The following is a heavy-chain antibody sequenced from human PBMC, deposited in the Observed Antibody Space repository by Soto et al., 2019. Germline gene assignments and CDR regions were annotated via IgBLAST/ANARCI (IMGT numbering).Heavy chain of an antibody. CDR3: VMVDNYVTPTPQDV. Sequence: QVQLVQSGDEVKKPGASVKVSCKASGYIFVNYGIAWVRQAPGQGLDWMGWISPYTGNTHSATQVQGRLTMTTDTSTSTAYMDLGSLTSDDTAVYYCVMVDNYVTPTPQDVWGQGTTVTVSS. J-gene: IGHJ6*02. V-gene: IGHV1-18*01. CDR1: GYIFVNYG. D-gene: IGHD3-16*01. CDR2: ISPYTGNT.